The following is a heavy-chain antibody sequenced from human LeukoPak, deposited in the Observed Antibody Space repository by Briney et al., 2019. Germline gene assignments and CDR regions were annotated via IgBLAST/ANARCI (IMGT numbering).Heavy chain of an antibody. CDR3: ARAGFGLAPLRGTPFDY. D-gene: IGHD3-10*01. Sequence: SGTLSLTCAVYGGSFSDYYWSWIRQPPGKGLEWIGEINHSGSTNYNPSLKSRVTISVDTSKNQFSLKLSSVTAADAAVYYCARAGFGLAPLRGTPFDYWGQGTLVTVSS. CDR2: INHSGST. V-gene: IGHV4-34*01. J-gene: IGHJ4*02. CDR1: GGSFSDYY.